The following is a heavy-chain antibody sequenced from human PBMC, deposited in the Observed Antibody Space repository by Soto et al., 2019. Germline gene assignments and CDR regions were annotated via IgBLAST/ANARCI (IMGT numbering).Heavy chain of an antibody. CDR2: IRSKANSYAT. CDR1: GFTFSGSA. J-gene: IGHJ4*02. D-gene: IGHD6-13*01. Sequence: GESLKISCAASGFTFSGSAMHWVRQASGKGLEWVGRIRSKANSYATAYAASVKGRFTISRDDSKNTAYLQMNSLKTEDTAVYYCTRHMGGSSWYYFDYWGQGTLVTVSS. CDR3: TRHMGGSSWYYFDY. V-gene: IGHV3-73*01.